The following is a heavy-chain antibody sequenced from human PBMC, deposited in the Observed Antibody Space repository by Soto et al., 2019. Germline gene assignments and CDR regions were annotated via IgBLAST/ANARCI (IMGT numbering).Heavy chain of an antibody. Sequence: GGSLRLSCAASGFTFSSYAMHWVRQAPGKGLEWVAVISYDGSNKYYADSVKGRFTISRDNSKNTLYLQMNSLRAEDTAVYYCARDGSWIQLYYFDYWGQGTLVTVSS. V-gene: IGHV3-30-3*01. CDR3: ARDGSWIQLYYFDY. CDR2: ISYDGSNK. J-gene: IGHJ4*02. D-gene: IGHD5-18*01. CDR1: GFTFSSYA.